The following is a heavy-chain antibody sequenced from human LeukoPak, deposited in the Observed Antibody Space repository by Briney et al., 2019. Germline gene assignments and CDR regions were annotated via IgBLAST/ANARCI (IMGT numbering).Heavy chain of an antibody. CDR3: ARPGDSSWAFDI. CDR2: IYYSGST. CDR1: SVSISSSSYY. D-gene: IGHD6-13*01. V-gene: IGHV4-39*01. Sequence: SETLSLTCTVSSVSISSSSYYWGWIRQPPGKGLEWIGSIYYSGSTYYNPSLKSRVTISVDTSKNQFSLKLSPVTAAGTAVYYCARPGDSSWAFDIWGQGTMVTVSS. J-gene: IGHJ3*02.